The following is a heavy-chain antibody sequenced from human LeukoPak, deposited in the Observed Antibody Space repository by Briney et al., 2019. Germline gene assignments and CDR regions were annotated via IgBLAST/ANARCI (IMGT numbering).Heavy chain of an antibody. CDR1: GFTFSSYS. J-gene: IGHJ3*02. Sequence: GGSLRLSCAASGFTFSSYSMNWVRQAPGKRLERVSYISRSSSTISYADSVKGRFTISRDNAKNSLYLQMNSLRGEDTAVYYCARDSASGSYRHAFDIWGQGTMVTVSS. CDR3: ARDSASGSYRHAFDI. CDR2: ISRSSSTI. D-gene: IGHD1-26*01. V-gene: IGHV3-48*01.